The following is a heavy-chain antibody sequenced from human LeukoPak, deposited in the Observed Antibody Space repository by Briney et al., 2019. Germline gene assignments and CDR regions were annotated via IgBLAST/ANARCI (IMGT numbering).Heavy chain of an antibody. V-gene: IGHV3-48*01. CDR3: ARDNGYVDLNAFDI. CDR2: ISSSSSTI. D-gene: IGHD5-12*01. Sequence: PGGSLRLSCAASGFTFSSYSMNWVRQAPGKGLEWVSYISSSSSTIYYADSVKGRFTISRDNAKNSLYLQMNSLRAEDTAVYYCARDNGYVDLNAFDIWGQGTMVTVSS. CDR1: GFTFSSYS. J-gene: IGHJ3*02.